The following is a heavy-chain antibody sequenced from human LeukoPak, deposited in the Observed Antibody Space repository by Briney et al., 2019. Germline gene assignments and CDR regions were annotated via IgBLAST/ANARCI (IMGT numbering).Heavy chain of an antibody. J-gene: IGHJ4*02. CDR1: GYTFTSYY. CDR3: ARGDYGDY. V-gene: IGHV1-18*04. Sequence: GASVKVSCKASGYTFTSYYMHWVRQAPGQGLEWMGWISSYNGNTNYAQKLQGRVTMTTDTSTSTAYMELRSLISDDTAVYYCARGDYGDYWGQGTLVTVSS. CDR2: ISSYNGNT.